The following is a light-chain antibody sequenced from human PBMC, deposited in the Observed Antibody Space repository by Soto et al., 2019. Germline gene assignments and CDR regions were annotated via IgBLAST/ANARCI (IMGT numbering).Light chain of an antibody. CDR1: SSNIGAGYD. V-gene: IGLV1-40*01. CDR2: ANS. CDR3: QSYDSSLSAWV. Sequence: QSVLTQPPSVSGAPGQRVTISCTESSSNIGAGYDVHWYQQLPGTAPKLLIYANSNRPSGVPDRCSGSKSGTSASLAITGLQAEDEADYYCQSYDSSLSAWVFDGGTKLTVL. J-gene: IGLJ3*02.